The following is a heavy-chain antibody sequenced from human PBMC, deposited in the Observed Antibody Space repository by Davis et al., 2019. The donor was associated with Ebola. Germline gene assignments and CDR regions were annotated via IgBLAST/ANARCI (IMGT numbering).Heavy chain of an antibody. CDR2: IYYSGST. Sequence: MPSETLSLTCTVSGGSISSYYWSWIRQPPGKGLEWIGYIYYSGSTNYNPSLKSRVTISVDTSKNQFSLKLSSVTAADTAVYYCAGRITMVRGVIANWFDPWGQGTLVTVSS. V-gene: IGHV4-59*08. CDR1: GGSISSYY. CDR3: AGRITMVRGVIANWFDP. D-gene: IGHD3-10*01. J-gene: IGHJ5*02.